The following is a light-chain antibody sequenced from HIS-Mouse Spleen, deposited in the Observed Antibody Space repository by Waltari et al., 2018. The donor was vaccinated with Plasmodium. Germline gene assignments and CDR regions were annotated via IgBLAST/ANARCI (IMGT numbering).Light chain of an antibody. Sequence: QSALTQPPSVSGSPGPSVPIPCTAPSSDVVAYNFVSWYQQHPAKAPKLMIYDVSKRPSGVPDRFSGSKSGNTASLTISGLQAEDEADYYCCSYAGSYTFVFGGGTKLTVL. J-gene: IGLJ2*01. CDR3: CSYAGSYTFV. V-gene: IGLV2-11*01. CDR1: SSDVVAYNF. CDR2: DVS.